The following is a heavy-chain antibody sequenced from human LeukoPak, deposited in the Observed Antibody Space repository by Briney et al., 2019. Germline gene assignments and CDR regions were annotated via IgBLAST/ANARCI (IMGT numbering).Heavy chain of an antibody. CDR3: ARAPREWLLGYYFDY. Sequence: GGSLRLSCAVSGFTFSTYWMSWVRQAPGKGLEWVANVKYDGSEKYYVDSVNGRFTISRDNAKNSLYLQMNRLRAEDTAVYYCARAPREWLLGYYFDYWGQGTLVTVSS. J-gene: IGHJ4*02. CDR1: GFTFSTYW. D-gene: IGHD3-3*01. CDR2: VKYDGSEK. V-gene: IGHV3-7*01.